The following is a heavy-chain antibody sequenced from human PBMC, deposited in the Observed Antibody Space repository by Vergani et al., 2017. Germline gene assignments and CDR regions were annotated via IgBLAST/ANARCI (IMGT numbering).Heavy chain of an antibody. V-gene: IGHV3-9*01. CDR2: ISWNRGKI. D-gene: IGHD3-16*02. Sequence: EVQLLESGGDLVQPGGSLRLSCAASGFTFIMPAMSWVRQAPGKGLEWVSGISWNRGKIAYADSVKGRFTISRDTAKKSLYLQMNNLRPEDTAFNYCVKDTGIQLSQHFESWGQGSLVTDSS. CDR1: GFTFIMPA. J-gene: IGHJ4*02. CDR3: VKDTGIQLSQHFES.